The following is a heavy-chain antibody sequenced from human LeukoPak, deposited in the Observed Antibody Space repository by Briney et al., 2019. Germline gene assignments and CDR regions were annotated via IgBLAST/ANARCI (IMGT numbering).Heavy chain of an antibody. V-gene: IGHV1-69*13. D-gene: IGHD3-22*01. CDR2: IIPIFGTA. Sequence: ASVKVSCKASGGTFSSYAISWVRQAPGQGLEWMGGIIPIFGTANYAQKFQGRVTITADESTSTAYMELSSLRSEDTAVYYCASRGIYYYDSSGYTYWGQGTLVTVSS. CDR3: ASRGIYYYDSSGYTY. CDR1: GGTFSSYA. J-gene: IGHJ4*02.